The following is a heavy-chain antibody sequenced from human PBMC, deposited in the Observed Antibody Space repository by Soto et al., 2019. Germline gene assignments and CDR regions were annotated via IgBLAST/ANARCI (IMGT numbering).Heavy chain of an antibody. CDR2: IYYSGST. D-gene: IGHD6-13*01. CDR3: ARHVVAAAQRQAFLNWFDP. Sequence: SETLSLTCTVSGGSISSSSYYWGWIRQPPGKGLEWIGSIYYSGSTYYNPSLKSRVTISVDTSKNQFSLKLSSVTAADTAVYYCARHVVAAAQRQAFLNWFDPWGQGTLVTVSS. CDR1: GGSISSSSYY. V-gene: IGHV4-39*01. J-gene: IGHJ5*02.